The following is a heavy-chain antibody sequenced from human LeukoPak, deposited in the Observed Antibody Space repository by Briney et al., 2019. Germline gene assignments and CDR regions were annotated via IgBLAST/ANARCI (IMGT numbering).Heavy chain of an antibody. D-gene: IGHD3-16*02. CDR2: INPSGGST. CDR3: ARAYDYVWGSYRPFDY. J-gene: IGHJ4*02. V-gene: IGHV1-46*01. CDR1: GYTFTSYY. Sequence: ASVKVSCKASGYTFTSYYMHWVRQAPGQGLEWMGIINPSGGSTSYAQKFQGRVTITRDTSTSTVYMELSSLRSEDTAVYYCARAYDYVWGSYRPFDYWGQGTLVTVSS.